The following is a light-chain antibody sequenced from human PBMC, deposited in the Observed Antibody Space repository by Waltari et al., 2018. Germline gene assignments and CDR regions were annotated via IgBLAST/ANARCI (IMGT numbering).Light chain of an antibody. V-gene: IGLV2-18*02. CDR2: DVT. Sequence: QSALTQPPSVSGSPGQSVPISCSGTSSDVCRYNRVSWYQQSPGTAPKVIIYDVTNRPKGVPDRFSASKSGNTASLTISGLQSEDEADYYCISYTPSDTYVFGTGTKVAVL. J-gene: IGLJ1*01. CDR3: ISYTPSDTYV. CDR1: SSDVCRYNR.